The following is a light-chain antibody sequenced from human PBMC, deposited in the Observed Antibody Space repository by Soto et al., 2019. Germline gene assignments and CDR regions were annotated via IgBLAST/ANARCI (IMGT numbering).Light chain of an antibody. J-gene: IGKJ4*01. CDR1: QSISRN. CDR3: QQYNNWPPVT. CDR2: GAS. Sequence: IVMTQSPATLSVSPGERATLSCKASQSISRNVAWYQQKPGQAPRLPIYGASTRATGIPARFSGSGSGTDFTLTISSLQSEDFAVYFCQQYNNWPPVTFGGGTKVDIK. V-gene: IGKV3-15*01.